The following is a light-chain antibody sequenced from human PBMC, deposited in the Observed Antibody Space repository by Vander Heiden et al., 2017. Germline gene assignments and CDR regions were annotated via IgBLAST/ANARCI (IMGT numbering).Light chain of an antibody. J-gene: IGLJ3*02. CDR3: NSRDSSGNHRV. V-gene: IGLV3-19*01. Sequence: SSELTQDPALSVALGQTVRITCQGDSLRSYYASWYQQKQGQAPVLVIYGKNNRPSGIPDRFSGSSSGNTASLTSTGAQAEDEADYYCNSRDSSGNHRVFGGGTKLTVL. CDR1: SLRSYY. CDR2: GKN.